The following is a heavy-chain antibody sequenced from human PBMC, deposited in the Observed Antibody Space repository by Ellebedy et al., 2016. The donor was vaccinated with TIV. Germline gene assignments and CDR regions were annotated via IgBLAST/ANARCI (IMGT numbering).Heavy chain of an antibody. D-gene: IGHD2-2*01. Sequence: GGSLRLSXAASGFTFDDYAMHWVRQAPGKGLEWVSGISWNSGSIGYADSVKGRFTISRDNAKNSLYLQMNSLRAEDTAVYYCTRPDDYGDVWGQGTLVTVSS. CDR2: ISWNSGSI. J-gene: IGHJ4*02. V-gene: IGHV3-9*01. CDR1: GFTFDDYA. CDR3: TRPDDYGDV.